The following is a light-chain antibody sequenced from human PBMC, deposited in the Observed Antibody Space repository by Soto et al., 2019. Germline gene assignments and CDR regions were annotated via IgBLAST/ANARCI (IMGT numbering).Light chain of an antibody. J-gene: IGKJ1*01. CDR3: QQYNNWPPWT. Sequence: ILMTQSPATLSVSPGERATLSCRASQSVSNNLAWYQQKPGQAPRLLIYDASTRATGIPARFSGSGSGTHFTLTISGLQSEDFALYYCQQYNNWPPWTFGQGTKVEIK. CDR2: DAS. CDR1: QSVSNN. V-gene: IGKV3-15*01.